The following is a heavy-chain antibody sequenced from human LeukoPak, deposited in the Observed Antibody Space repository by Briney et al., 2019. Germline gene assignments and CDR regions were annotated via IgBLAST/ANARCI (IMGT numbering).Heavy chain of an antibody. CDR1: GYTFTSYA. Sequence: EASVKVSCKASGYTFTSYAMNWVRQAPGQGLEWMGWISTNTGNPTYAQGFTGRFVFSLDTSVSTAYLQISSLKAEDTAVYYCARDQWELLDYFDYWGQGTLVTVSS. CDR3: ARDQWELLDYFDY. V-gene: IGHV7-4-1*02. J-gene: IGHJ4*02. D-gene: IGHD1-26*01. CDR2: ISTNTGNP.